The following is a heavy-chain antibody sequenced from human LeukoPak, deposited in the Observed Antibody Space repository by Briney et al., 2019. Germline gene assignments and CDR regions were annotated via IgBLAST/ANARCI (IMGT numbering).Heavy chain of an antibody. CDR3: ARGLGVTVDVDY. CDR2: IYSGGST. D-gene: IGHD5-12*01. V-gene: IGHV3-66*01. CDR1: GFTVSSNY. J-gene: IGHJ4*02. Sequence: GGSLRLSCAASGFTVSSNYMSWVRQAPGKWLEWVSVIYSGGSTYYANSVKGRFTISRDSSKNTLYLQMNSLRGEDTAVYYCARGLGVTVDVDYWGQGTLVTVSS.